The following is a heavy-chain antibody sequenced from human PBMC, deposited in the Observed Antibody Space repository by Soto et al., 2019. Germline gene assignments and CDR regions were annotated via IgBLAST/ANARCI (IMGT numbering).Heavy chain of an antibody. Sequence: GGSLRLSCAASGFTFSSYAMHWVRQAPGKGLEYVSAISSNGGSTYYANSVKGRFTISRDNSKNTLYLQMGSLRAEDMAVYYCAREVGGCSGGSCYSGAFDIWGQGTMVTVSS. D-gene: IGHD2-15*01. CDR3: AREVGGCSGGSCYSGAFDI. J-gene: IGHJ3*02. V-gene: IGHV3-64*01. CDR1: GFTFSSYA. CDR2: ISSNGGST.